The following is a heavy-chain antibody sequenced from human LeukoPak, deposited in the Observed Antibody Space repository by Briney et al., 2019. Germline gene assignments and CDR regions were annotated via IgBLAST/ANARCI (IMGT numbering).Heavy chain of an antibody. D-gene: IGHD3-16*01. Sequence: SETLSLTCAVSGVSISSGHWWSWVRQPPGKGLEWIGEIYHSGSTNYNASLKSRVTISVDTSKTQFSLKVNSVTAADTAVYYCARASSHYDYVWGSFNWFDPWGQGTLVTVSS. J-gene: IGHJ5*02. V-gene: IGHV4-4*02. CDR1: GVSISSGHW. CDR2: IYHSGST. CDR3: ARASSHYDYVWGSFNWFDP.